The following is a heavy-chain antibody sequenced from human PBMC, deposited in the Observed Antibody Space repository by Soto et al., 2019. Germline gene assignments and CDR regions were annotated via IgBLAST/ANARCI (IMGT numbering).Heavy chain of an antibody. CDR1: GGTFSSYT. D-gene: IGHD5-12*01. CDR2: IIPILGIA. J-gene: IGHJ4*02. Sequence: QVQLVQSGAEVKKPGSSVKVSCKASGGTFSSYTISWVRQAPGQGLEWMGRIIPILGIANYAQKFQGRVTITTDKSTSTAYMELSSLRSEDTAVYYCARDQGIVATTSFDYWGQGTLVTVSS. V-gene: IGHV1-69*08. CDR3: ARDQGIVATTSFDY.